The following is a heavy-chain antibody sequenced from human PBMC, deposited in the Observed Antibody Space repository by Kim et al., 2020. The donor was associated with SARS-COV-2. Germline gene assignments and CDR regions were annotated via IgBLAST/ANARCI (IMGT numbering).Heavy chain of an antibody. CDR3: AREYYYDSSGVGMDV. J-gene: IGHJ6*02. Sequence: PSLKSRVTISVDTSKNQFSLKLSSVTAADTAVYYCAREYYYDSSGVGMDVWGQGTTVTVSS. V-gene: IGHV4-31*02. D-gene: IGHD3-22*01.